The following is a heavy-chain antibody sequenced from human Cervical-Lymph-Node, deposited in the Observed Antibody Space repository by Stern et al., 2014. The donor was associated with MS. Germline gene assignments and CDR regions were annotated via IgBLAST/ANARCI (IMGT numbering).Heavy chain of an antibody. D-gene: IGHD2-21*01. CDR3: ARDAILSGRPDF. Sequence: VQLVESGGGVVQPGGSLRLSCVTSGFTFSDYWMNWVRQAPGKGLEWVANIKKDGSGTYYVDSVKGRITISIDNATHSLFMQLHSLRAEDTAVYYCARDAILSGRPDFGGQGTLVTVSS. V-gene: IGHV3-7*01. J-gene: IGHJ4*02. CDR2: IKKDGSGT. CDR1: GFTFSDYW.